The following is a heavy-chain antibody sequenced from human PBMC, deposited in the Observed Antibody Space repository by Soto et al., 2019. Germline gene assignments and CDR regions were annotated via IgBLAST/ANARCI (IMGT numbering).Heavy chain of an antibody. CDR3: ARNHYYDSSGYHNLFDY. CDR1: VFTFSSYE. J-gene: IGHJ4*02. Sequence: LRLSCAASVFTFSSYEMNWVRQAPGKGLEWVSYISSSGSTIYYADSVKGRFTTSRDNAKNSLYLQMNSLRAEDTAVYYCARNHYYDSSGYHNLFDYWGQGTLVTVSS. D-gene: IGHD3-22*01. CDR2: ISSSGSTI. V-gene: IGHV3-48*03.